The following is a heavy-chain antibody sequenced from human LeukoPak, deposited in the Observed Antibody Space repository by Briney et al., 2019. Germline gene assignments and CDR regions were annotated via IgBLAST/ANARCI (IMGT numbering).Heavy chain of an antibody. CDR1: GFTFSSYA. CDR3: AKDGSRRYYYDSSGPVFDY. V-gene: IGHV3-23*01. J-gene: IGHJ4*02. Sequence: GGSLRLSCAASGFTFSSYAMSWVRQAPGKGLEWVSAISGSGGSTYYADSVKGRFTISRDNSKNTLYLQMNSLRAEDTAVYYCAKDGSRRYYYDSSGPVFDYWGQGTLVTVSS. CDR2: ISGSGGST. D-gene: IGHD3-22*01.